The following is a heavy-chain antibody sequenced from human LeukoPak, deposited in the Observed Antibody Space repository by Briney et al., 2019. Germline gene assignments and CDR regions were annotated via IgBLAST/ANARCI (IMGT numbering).Heavy chain of an antibody. V-gene: IGHV4-59*01. CDR1: GVSISSYY. D-gene: IGHD4-17*01. CDR3: ARVKGVDYEFDY. Sequence: SETLSLTCTVSGVSISSYYWSWIRQPPGKGLEWIGYIYYSGSTTYNPSLKSRVTISVDTSKNQFSLRLSSVTAADTAMYYCARVKGVDYEFDYWGQGTLVTVSS. CDR2: IYYSGST. J-gene: IGHJ4*02.